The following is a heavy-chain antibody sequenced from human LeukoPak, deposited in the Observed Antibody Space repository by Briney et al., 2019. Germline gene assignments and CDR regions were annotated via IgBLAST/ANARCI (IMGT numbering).Heavy chain of an antibody. D-gene: IGHD3-9*01. J-gene: IGHJ3*02. Sequence: SVKVSCEASGGTFSSYAISWVRQAPGQGLEWMGGIIPIFGTANYAQKFQGRVTITADESTSTAYMELSSLRSEDTAVYYCARDRDNYDILTGYFGHAFDIWGQGTMVTVSS. V-gene: IGHV1-69*01. CDR3: ARDRDNYDILTGYFGHAFDI. CDR2: IIPIFGTA. CDR1: GGTFSSYA.